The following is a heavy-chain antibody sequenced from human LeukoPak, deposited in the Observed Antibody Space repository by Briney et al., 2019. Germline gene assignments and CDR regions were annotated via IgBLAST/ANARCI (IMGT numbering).Heavy chain of an antibody. D-gene: IGHD3-3*01. V-gene: IGHV4-61*02. CDR1: GGSISSGSYY. Sequence: SETLSLTCTVSGGSISSGSYYWSWIRQPAGKGLEWIGRIYTSGSTNYNPSLKSRVTISVDTSKNQFSLKLSSVTAADTAVYYCARDRGDYDFWSGYYNPSRPSDYWGQGTLVTVSS. J-gene: IGHJ4*02. CDR3: ARDRGDYDFWSGYYNPSRPSDY. CDR2: IYTSGST.